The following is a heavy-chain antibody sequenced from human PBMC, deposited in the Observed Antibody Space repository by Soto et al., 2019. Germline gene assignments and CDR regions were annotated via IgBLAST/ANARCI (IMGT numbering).Heavy chain of an antibody. CDR3: ARERDGSSWSSAESLQY. CDR2: ISTYNANT. J-gene: IGHJ1*01. V-gene: IGHV1-18*04. D-gene: IGHD6-13*01. Sequence: ASVKDSCKASGYSFTSYYMHWVRQATGQGLEWMGWISTYNANTYYAQKFQCRVTMTTDTSTSTAYMELRSLRSDDTAVFYCARERDGSSWSSAESLQYWGQGTLVPVSS. CDR1: GYSFTSYY.